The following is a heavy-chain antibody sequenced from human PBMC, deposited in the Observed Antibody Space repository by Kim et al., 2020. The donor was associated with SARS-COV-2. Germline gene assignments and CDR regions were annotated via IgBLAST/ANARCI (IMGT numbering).Heavy chain of an antibody. V-gene: IGHV3-23*03. CDR3: AKGRDYYGSGSYSIDY. Sequence: DSVKGRFTISRDNSKNTLYLQMNSRRVEDTAVYYCAKGRDYYGSGSYSIDYWGQGTLVTVSS. J-gene: IGHJ4*02. D-gene: IGHD3-10*01.